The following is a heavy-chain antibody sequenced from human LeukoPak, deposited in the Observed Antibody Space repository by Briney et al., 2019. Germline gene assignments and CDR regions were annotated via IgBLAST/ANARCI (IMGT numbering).Heavy chain of an antibody. Sequence: GASVKVSCKASGGTLSSYAISWVRQAPGQGLEWMGGIIPIFGTANYAQKFQGRVTITADESTSTAYMELSSLRSEDTAVYYCASTYDSSGYYDYWGQGTLVTVSS. CDR1: GGTLSSYA. V-gene: IGHV1-69*13. CDR2: IIPIFGTA. J-gene: IGHJ4*02. CDR3: ASTYDSSGYYDY. D-gene: IGHD3-22*01.